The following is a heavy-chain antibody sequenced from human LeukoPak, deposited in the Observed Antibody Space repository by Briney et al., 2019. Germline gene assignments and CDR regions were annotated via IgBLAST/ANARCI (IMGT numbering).Heavy chain of an antibody. CDR1: GFTVSSNY. CDR2: VYSGGST. Sequence: GGSLRLSCAASGFTVSSNYMSWVRQAPGKGLEWVSVVYSGGSTYYADSVKGRFTISRDNSKNTLYLQMNSLRAEGTAVYYCARGSPTKRWLQSHFDYWGQGTLVTVSS. J-gene: IGHJ4*02. V-gene: IGHV3-53*01. CDR3: ARGSPTKRWLQSHFDY. D-gene: IGHD5-24*01.